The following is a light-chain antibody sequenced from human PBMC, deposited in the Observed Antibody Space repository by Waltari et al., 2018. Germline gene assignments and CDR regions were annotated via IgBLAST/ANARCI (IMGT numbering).Light chain of an antibody. Sequence: SYVLSQPPSVSVAPGQTASITCGGNNIGTKRVPWYQQMPGQAPVLVVFDDSDRPSEIPGRFPGSNSGNTATLNISRVEAGDEADYYCQVWDSSGDPWVFGGGTKLTVL. CDR3: QVWDSSGDPWV. J-gene: IGLJ3*02. CDR2: DDS. CDR1: NIGTKR. V-gene: IGLV3-21*02.